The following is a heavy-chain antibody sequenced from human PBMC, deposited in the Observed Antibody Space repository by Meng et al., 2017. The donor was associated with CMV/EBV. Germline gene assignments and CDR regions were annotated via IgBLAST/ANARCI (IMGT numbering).Heavy chain of an antibody. D-gene: IGHD3-3*01. Sequence: ASVKVSCKASGYTFTSYDINWVRQATGQGLEWMGWMNPNSGNTGYAQKFQGRVTMTRNTSISTAYMELSSLRSEDTAVYYCARRVTIFGGVISRCFDPWGQGTLVTVSS. CDR1: GYTFTSYD. CDR3: ARRVTIFGGVISRCFDP. J-gene: IGHJ5*02. CDR2: MNPNSGNT. V-gene: IGHV1-8*01.